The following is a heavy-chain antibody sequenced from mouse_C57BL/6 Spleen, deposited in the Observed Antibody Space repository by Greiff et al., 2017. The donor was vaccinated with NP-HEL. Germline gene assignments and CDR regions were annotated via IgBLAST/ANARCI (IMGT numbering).Heavy chain of an antibody. CDR2: LWSGGST. V-gene: IGHV2-4*01. CDR1: GFSLTSYG. CDR3: AKNGYYDYDAWFAY. Sequence: QVQLQQSGPGLVQPSQSLSITCTVSGFSLTSYGVHWVRQPPGKGLEWLGVLWSGGSTDYNAAFISRLSISKDNSKSQVFFKMNSLQADDTAIYYCAKNGYYDYDAWFAYWGQGTLVTVSA. J-gene: IGHJ3*01. D-gene: IGHD2-4*01.